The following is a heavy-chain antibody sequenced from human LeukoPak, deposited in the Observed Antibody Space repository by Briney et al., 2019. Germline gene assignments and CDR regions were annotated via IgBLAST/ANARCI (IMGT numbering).Heavy chain of an antibody. CDR2: TRNKANSYTT. J-gene: IGHJ4*02. CDR1: GFTFSDHY. V-gene: IGHV3-72*01. D-gene: IGHD3-10*01. Sequence: PGGSLRLSCAASGFTFSDHYMGWVRQAPGKGLGWVGRTRNKANSYTTEYAASVKGRFTISRDDSKNSLYLQMNSLKTEDTAVYYCARARLGEETFDYWGQGTLVTVSS. CDR3: ARARLGEETFDY.